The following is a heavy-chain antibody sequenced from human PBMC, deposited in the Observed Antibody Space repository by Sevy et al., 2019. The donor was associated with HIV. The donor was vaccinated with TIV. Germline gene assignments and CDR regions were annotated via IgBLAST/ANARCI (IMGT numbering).Heavy chain of an antibody. Sequence: GGSLRLSCAASGFTVSSEYMNWVRQAPGKGLEWVSVIFSGGSTYYGDSVKGRFTISRDNSKNTLYLQVRTLRAEDTAVYYCARGGRSSSSWYYFDHWGQGTLVTVSS. CDR2: IFSGGST. J-gene: IGHJ4*02. CDR1: GFTVSSEY. CDR3: ARGGRSSSSWYYFDH. D-gene: IGHD3-3*01. V-gene: IGHV3-66*01.